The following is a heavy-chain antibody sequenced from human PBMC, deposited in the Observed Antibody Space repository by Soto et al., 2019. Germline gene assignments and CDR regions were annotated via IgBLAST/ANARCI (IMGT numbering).Heavy chain of an antibody. CDR3: AKDYVFWVVARYYYDSSGYHH. CDR1: GFTFSSYA. CDR2: ISGSGGST. Sequence: GGSLRLSCAASGFTFSSYAMSWVRQAPGKGLEWVSAISGSGGSTYYADSVKGRFTISRDNSKNTLYLQMNSLRAEDTAVYYCAKDYVFWVVARYYYDSSGYHHWGQGTLVTVSS. J-gene: IGHJ1*01. V-gene: IGHV3-23*01. D-gene: IGHD3-22*01.